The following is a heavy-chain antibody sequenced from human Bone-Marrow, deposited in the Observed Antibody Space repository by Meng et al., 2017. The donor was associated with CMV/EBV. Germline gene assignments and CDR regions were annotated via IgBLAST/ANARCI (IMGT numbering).Heavy chain of an antibody. J-gene: IGHJ3*02. CDR2: ISYDGSNK. CDR1: GFTFSSYA. Sequence: GESLKISCAASGFTFSSYAMHWVRQAPGKGLEWVAVISYDGSNKYYADSVKGRFTISRDNSKNTLYLQMNSLRAEDTAVYYCARESRAFDIWGQGTMVTV. V-gene: IGHV3-30-3*01. CDR3: ARESRAFDI.